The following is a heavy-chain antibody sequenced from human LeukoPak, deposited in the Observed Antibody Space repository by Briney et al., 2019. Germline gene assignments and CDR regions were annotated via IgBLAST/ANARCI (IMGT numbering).Heavy chain of an antibody. D-gene: IGHD3-10*01. CDR3: ARDGGGSGTAFHYYYYYGMDV. CDR1: GYTFTSYG. CDR2: ISAYNGNT. J-gene: IGHJ6*02. Sequence: ASVKVSCKASGYTFTSYGISWVRQAPGQGLEWMGWISAYNGNTNYAQKLQGRVTMTTDTSTSTAYMELRSLRSDDTAVYYCARDGGGSGTAFHYYYYYGMDVWGQGTTVTVSS. V-gene: IGHV1-18*01.